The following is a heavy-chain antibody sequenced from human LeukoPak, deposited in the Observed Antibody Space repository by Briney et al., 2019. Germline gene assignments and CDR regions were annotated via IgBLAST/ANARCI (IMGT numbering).Heavy chain of an antibody. CDR2: IKQGGGER. CDR3: ARGPDYGARTDYLDY. CDR1: GFTFSSHW. V-gene: IGHV3-7*03. D-gene: IGHD4-17*01. J-gene: IGHJ4*02. Sequence: GGSLRLSCAASGFTFSSHWMSWVRQAPGKGLEWVANIKQGGGERNYVDSVKGRFTISRDDAKNSLYLQLNSLRVEDTAIYYCARGPDYGARTDYLDYWGQGALVTVSS.